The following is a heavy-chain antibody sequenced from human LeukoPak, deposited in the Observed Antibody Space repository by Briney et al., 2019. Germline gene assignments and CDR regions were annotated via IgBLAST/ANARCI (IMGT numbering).Heavy chain of an antibody. Sequence: GESLKISCKGSGYSFTTYWIGWVRQMPGKGLEWMGIIYPADSDTRYSPSFQGQVTISADKTINTAYLQWSSLRASDTAMYYCARCPLCSTSSCYDFDYWGQGTLVTVSS. V-gene: IGHV5-51*01. CDR3: ARCPLCSTSSCYDFDY. CDR2: IYPADSDT. J-gene: IGHJ4*02. D-gene: IGHD2-2*01. CDR1: GYSFTTYW.